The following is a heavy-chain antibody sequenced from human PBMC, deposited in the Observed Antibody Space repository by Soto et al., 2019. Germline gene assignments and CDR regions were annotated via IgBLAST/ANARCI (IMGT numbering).Heavy chain of an antibody. J-gene: IGHJ4*02. CDR1: GFFFSSYT. CDR2: FSATSENT. CDR3: AKARDQQWVRLPFDY. V-gene: IGHV3-23*01. D-gene: IGHD6-19*01. Sequence: EVQLLESGGGLVQPGGSLRLSCVGSGFFFSSYTMTWVRHAPGTGLEWVSSFSATSENTYYADSVRGRFTISRDNSKNTLFLQRNSLTAEDTAMYYCAKARDQQWVRLPFDYWGQGILVIVSS.